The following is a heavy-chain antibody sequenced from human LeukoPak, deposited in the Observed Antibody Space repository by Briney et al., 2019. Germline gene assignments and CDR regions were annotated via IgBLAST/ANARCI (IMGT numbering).Heavy chain of an antibody. CDR2: INPNSGGT. CDR1: GYTFTSYG. J-gene: IGHJ6*03. V-gene: IGHV1-2*02. CDR3: ARDDSYGYWVGLNYYYMDV. Sequence: VASVKVSCKASGYTFTSYGISWVRQAPGQGLEWMGWINPNSGGTNYAQKFQGRVTMTRDTSISTAYMELSRLRSDDTAVYYCARDDSYGYWVGLNYYYMDVWGKGTTVTVSS. D-gene: IGHD5-18*01.